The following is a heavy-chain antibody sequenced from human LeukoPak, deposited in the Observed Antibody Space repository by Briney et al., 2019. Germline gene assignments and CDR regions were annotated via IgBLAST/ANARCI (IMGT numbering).Heavy chain of an antibody. CDR3: SITLGYCSGGSCYPNFDY. Sequence: SETLSLTCTVSGGSISSSSYYWGWIRQPPGKGPEWIGSIYYSGSTYYNPSLKSRVTISVDTSKNQFSLKLSSVTAADTAVYYCSITLGYCSGGSCYPNFDYWGQGTLVTVSS. CDR1: GGSISSSSYY. J-gene: IGHJ4*02. D-gene: IGHD2-15*01. V-gene: IGHV4-39*01. CDR2: IYYSGST.